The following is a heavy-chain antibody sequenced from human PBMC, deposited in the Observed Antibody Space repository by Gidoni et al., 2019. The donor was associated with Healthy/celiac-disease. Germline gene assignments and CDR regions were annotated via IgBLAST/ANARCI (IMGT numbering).Heavy chain of an antibody. CDR1: GGSISSGGYS. J-gene: IGHJ5*02. Sequence: QLQLQESGSGLVKPSQTLSLTCTVSGGSISSGGYSWSWIRQPPGKGLEWIGYIYHSGSTYYNPSLKSRVTISVDRSKNQFSLKLSSVTAADTAVYYCARGGDYYDSSGYYYGNWFDPWGQGTLVTVSS. CDR2: IYHSGST. D-gene: IGHD3-22*01. V-gene: IGHV4-30-2*01. CDR3: ARGGDYYDSSGYYYGNWFDP.